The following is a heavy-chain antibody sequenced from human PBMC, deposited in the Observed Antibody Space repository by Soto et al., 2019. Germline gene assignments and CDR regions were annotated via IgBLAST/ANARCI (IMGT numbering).Heavy chain of an antibody. V-gene: IGHV4-39*01. Sequence: PSETLSLTCSVSGGSISSSSYYWGWIRQPPGKRLEWIGSIYYSGSIYYNPSLKSRVTISVDTSKNQFSLKLSSVTAAETAVYYCARQSSGWYNWFDPWGQGTLVTVSS. J-gene: IGHJ5*02. D-gene: IGHD6-19*01. CDR1: GGSISSSSYY. CDR3: ARQSSGWYNWFDP. CDR2: IYYSGSI.